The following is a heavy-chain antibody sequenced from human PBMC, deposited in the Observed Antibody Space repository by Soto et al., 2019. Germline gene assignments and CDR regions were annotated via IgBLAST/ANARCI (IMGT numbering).Heavy chain of an antibody. J-gene: IGHJ6*02. V-gene: IGHV4-31*03. CDR1: GGSISSGGYY. Sequence: KPSETLSLTCTVSGGSISSGGYYWSWIRQHPGKGLEWIGYIYYSGSTYYNPSLKSRVTISVDTSKNQFSLKLSSVTAADTAVYYCARDVGYCSSTSCPQDYYYGMDVWGQGTTVTVSS. D-gene: IGHD2-2*01. CDR2: IYYSGST. CDR3: ARDVGYCSSTSCPQDYYYGMDV.